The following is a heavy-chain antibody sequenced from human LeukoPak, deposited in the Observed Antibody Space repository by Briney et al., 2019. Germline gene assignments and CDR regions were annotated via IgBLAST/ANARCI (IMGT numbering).Heavy chain of an antibody. V-gene: IGHV1-2*02. J-gene: IGHJ4*02. CDR1: GYTFTGYY. CDR2: INPNSGGT. D-gene: IGHD2-15*01. CDR3: ARGVVAAPTALDY. Sequence: ASVKVSCKASGYTFTGYYMHWVRQAPGQGLGWMGWINPNSGGTNYAQKFQGRVTMTRDTSVSTAYMELSRLRSDDTAVYYCARGVVAAPTALDYWGQGTLVTVSS.